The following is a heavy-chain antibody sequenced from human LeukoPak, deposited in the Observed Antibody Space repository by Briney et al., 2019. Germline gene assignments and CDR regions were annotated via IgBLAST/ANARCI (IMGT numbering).Heavy chain of an antibody. V-gene: IGHV1-8*01. D-gene: IGHD6-19*01. Sequence: ASVKVSCKASGYTFTSYDITWVRQATGQGLEWMGWMNPNSGNTGYAQKFQGRVTMTRNTSISTAYMELSSLRSEDTAVYYCARYSSGWYTNWFDPWGQGTLVTVSS. CDR2: MNPNSGNT. CDR3: ARYSSGWYTNWFDP. J-gene: IGHJ5*02. CDR1: GYTFTSYD.